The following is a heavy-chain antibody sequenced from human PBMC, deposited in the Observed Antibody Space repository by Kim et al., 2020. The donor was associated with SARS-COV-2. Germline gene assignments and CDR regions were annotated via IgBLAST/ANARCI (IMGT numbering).Heavy chain of an antibody. CDR1: GGSFSGYY. D-gene: IGHD6-13*01. J-gene: IGHJ4*02. V-gene: IGHV4-34*01. Sequence: SETLSLTCAVYGGSFSGYYWSWIRQPPGKGLEWIGEINHSGSTNYNPSLKSRVTISVDTSKNQFSLKLSSVTAADTAVYYCARAAITVAAAGGASDYWGQGTLVTVSS. CDR2: INHSGST. CDR3: ARAAITVAAAGGASDY.